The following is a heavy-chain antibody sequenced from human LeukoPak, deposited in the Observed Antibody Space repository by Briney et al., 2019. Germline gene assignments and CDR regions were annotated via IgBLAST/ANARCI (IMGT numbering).Heavy chain of an antibody. CDR2: INAGNGNT. Sequence: ASVKVSCKASGYTFTSYAMHWVRQAPGQRLEWMGWINAGNGNTKYSQKFQGRVTITRDTSASTAYMELSSLRSEDTAVYYCAKDSTRGSGPTDYAFDIWGQGTMVTVSS. D-gene: IGHD2-15*01. CDR3: AKDSTRGSGPTDYAFDI. CDR1: GYTFTSYA. V-gene: IGHV1-3*01. J-gene: IGHJ3*02.